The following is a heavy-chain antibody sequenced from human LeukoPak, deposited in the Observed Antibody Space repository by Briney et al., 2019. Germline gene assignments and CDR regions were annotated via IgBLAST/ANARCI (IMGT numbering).Heavy chain of an antibody. CDR2: INNDGSST. V-gene: IGHV3-74*01. Sequence: GGSLRLSCAASGFTFSSYWMHWVRQAPGKGLVWVSRINNDGSSTSYADSVKGRFTISRDNAKNTLYLQMNSLRAEDTAVYYCAREQYYYDSSGYFGFDYWGQGTLVTVSS. CDR3: AREQYYYDSSGYFGFDY. D-gene: IGHD3-22*01. CDR1: GFTFSSYW. J-gene: IGHJ4*02.